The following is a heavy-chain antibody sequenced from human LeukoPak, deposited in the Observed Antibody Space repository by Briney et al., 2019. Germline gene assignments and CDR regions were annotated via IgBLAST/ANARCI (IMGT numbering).Heavy chain of an antibody. CDR3: ARGRFGYSYGSGFDY. D-gene: IGHD5-18*01. CDR2: ISHDGNNK. Sequence: PGRSLRLSCAASGFTFSDYAVHWVRQAPGKGLEWMAIISHDGNNKYYADSVRGRLTISRDNSQSTVYVQMDSLRAEDTAMYYCARGRFGYSYGSGFDYWGQGTLVTVSS. J-gene: IGHJ4*02. V-gene: IGHV3-30*04. CDR1: GFTFSDYA.